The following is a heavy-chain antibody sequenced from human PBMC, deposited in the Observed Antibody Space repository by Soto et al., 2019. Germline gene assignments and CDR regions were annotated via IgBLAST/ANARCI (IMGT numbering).Heavy chain of an antibody. Sequence: GGSLRLSCEASGFTLSSYWMSWIRQAPGKGLEWVANTRQDGGQSYLVDSVQGRFTISRDNAKNSVYLQMNSLRAEDTAVYYCVRGGSTGWHFDSWGQGTLVTVSS. V-gene: IGHV3-7*01. CDR2: TRQDGGQS. CDR1: GFTLSSYW. J-gene: IGHJ4*02. CDR3: VRGGSTGWHFDS. D-gene: IGHD6-19*01.